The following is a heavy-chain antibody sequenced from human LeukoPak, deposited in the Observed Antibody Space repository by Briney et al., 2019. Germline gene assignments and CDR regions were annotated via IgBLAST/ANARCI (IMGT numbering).Heavy chain of an antibody. CDR1: GGSISSYY. CDR3: ARHEYSSGWYGGPYFDY. J-gene: IGHJ4*02. V-gene: IGHV4-59*08. D-gene: IGHD6-19*01. CDR2: IYYSGST. Sequence: SETLSLTCTVSGGSISSYYWSWIRQPPGKGLEWIGYIYYSGSTYYNPSLKSRVTISVDTSKNQFSLKLSSVTAADTAVYYCARHEYSSGWYGGPYFDYWGQGTLVTVSS.